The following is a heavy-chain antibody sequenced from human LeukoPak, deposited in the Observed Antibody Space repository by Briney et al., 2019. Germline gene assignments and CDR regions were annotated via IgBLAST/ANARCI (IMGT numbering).Heavy chain of an antibody. Sequence: GGSLRLSCAASGFTFSSYEMNWVRQAPGKGLEWGSYISSSGSTIYYADPVKGRFTISRDNAKNSLYLQMNSLRAEDTAVYYCARDRDSSGWKISLAFDIWGQGTMVTVSS. CDR3: ARDRDSSGWKISLAFDI. CDR1: GFTFSSYE. CDR2: ISSSGSTI. V-gene: IGHV3-48*03. J-gene: IGHJ3*02. D-gene: IGHD6-19*01.